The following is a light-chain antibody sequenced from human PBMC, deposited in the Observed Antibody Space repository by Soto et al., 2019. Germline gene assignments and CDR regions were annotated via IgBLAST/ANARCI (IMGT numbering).Light chain of an antibody. CDR2: LGS. CDR3: MQALQTPWT. V-gene: IGKV2-28*01. Sequence: DIVMTQSPLSLPVTPGEPASISCRSSQSLVHSNGNNYLDWYLQKPGQSPQLLIYLGSNRASGVPARFSVSGSGTDFTLKISRVEAEDVGVYYCMQALQTPWTFGQGTKVEIK. J-gene: IGKJ1*01. CDR1: QSLVHSNGNNY.